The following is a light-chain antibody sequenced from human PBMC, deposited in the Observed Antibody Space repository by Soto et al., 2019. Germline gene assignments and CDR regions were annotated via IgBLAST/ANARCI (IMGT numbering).Light chain of an antibody. V-gene: IGKV3-20*01. CDR3: QQYATAPLT. CDR2: DVS. J-gene: IGKJ4*01. Sequence: EIVLTQSPGTLSLSPGEGATLSCRASQSVPKNYLGWYKQKTGQAPRLLIYDVSNRATDVQDRFSGSGSETDFTLTISGLDPEDFAVYYCQQYATAPLTVGGGPKLEI. CDR1: QSVPKNY.